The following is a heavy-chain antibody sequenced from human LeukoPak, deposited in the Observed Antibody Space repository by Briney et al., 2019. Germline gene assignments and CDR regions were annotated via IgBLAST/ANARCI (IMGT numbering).Heavy chain of an antibody. CDR1: GLTFSNAW. J-gene: IGHJ4*02. CDR2: IKSKTDGGTT. Sequence: GGSLRLSCAASGLTFSNAWMNWVRQAPGKGLEWVGRIKSKTDGGTTDYAAPVKGRFTISRDDSKNTLYLQMNSLKTEDTAVYYCTTGGYYDSSGYYPYYFDYWGQGTLVTVSS. D-gene: IGHD3-22*01. CDR3: TTGGYYDSSGYYPYYFDY. V-gene: IGHV3-15*07.